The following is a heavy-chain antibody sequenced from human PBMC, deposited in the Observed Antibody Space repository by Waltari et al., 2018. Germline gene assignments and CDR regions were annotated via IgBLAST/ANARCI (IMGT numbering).Heavy chain of an antibody. Sequence: EVQLVGSGGGLVKPGGSLRLSCAASGFIFSNYWMHWLRQAPGKGPVWVSQIKTDGSTTRYTDSVEGRFTISRDNARNMLYLQMNSLRAEDTALYYCVAYSGSWYWGQGTLVTVSS. J-gene: IGHJ4*02. CDR3: VAYSGSWY. D-gene: IGHD6-13*01. V-gene: IGHV3-74*01. CDR1: GFIFSNYW. CDR2: IKTDGSTT.